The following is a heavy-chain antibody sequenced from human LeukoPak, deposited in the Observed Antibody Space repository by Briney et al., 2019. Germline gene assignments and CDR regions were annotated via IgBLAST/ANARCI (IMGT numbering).Heavy chain of an antibody. CDR1: GGTFSSYA. V-gene: IGHV1-69*01. CDR2: IIPIFGTA. J-gene: IGHJ4*02. Sequence: SVKVSCKASGGTFSSYAISWVRQAPGQGLGWMGGIIPIFGTANYAQKFQGRVTITADESTSTAYMELSSLRSEDTAVYYCAREKTYYDILRSPGYFDYWGQGTLVTVSS. D-gene: IGHD3-9*01. CDR3: AREKTYYDILRSPGYFDY.